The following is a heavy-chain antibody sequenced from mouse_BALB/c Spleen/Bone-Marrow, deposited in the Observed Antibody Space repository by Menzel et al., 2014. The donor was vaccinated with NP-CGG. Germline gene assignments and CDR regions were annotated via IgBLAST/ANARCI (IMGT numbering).Heavy chain of an antibody. D-gene: IGHD4-1*01. CDR3: TTLGRFAY. J-gene: IGHJ3*01. V-gene: IGHV1S16*01. CDR2: INPTNGGT. Sequence: QVQLQHSGAELVKPGTSVKLSCKASGYTFTNYYIYWVQQRPGQGLEWIGEINPTNGGTNFNEKFKTKATLTVDKSSSTAYMQLNSLTSEDSAVYSCTTLGRFAYWGQGTLVTVSA. CDR1: GYTFTNYY.